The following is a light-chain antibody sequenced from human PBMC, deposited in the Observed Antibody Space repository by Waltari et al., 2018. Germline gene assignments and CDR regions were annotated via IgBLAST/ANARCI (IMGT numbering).Light chain of an antibody. Sequence: EIVLTQSPDTLSLSPGERDTLSCRASQSVSRALVWYQHKPGQAPRLLMCGASSRATGIPERFSGSGSGTDFSLTISRLEPEDFAVYYCQHYVSLPVTFGQGTKVEIK. J-gene: IGKJ1*01. CDR1: QSVSRA. CDR2: GAS. CDR3: QHYVSLPVT. V-gene: IGKV3-20*01.